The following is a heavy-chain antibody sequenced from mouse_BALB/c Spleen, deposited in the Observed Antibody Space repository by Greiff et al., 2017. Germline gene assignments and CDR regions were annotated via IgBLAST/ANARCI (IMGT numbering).Heavy chain of an antibody. D-gene: IGHD2-10*02. V-gene: IGHV14-3*02. CDR2: IDPANGNT. J-gene: IGHJ3*01. CDR1: GFNIKDTY. CDR3: ARSLYGNYDAY. Sequence: EVQRVESGAELVKPGASVKLSCTASGFNIKDTYMHWVKQRPEQGLEWIGRIDPANGNTKYDPKFQGKATITADTSSNTAYLQLSSLTSEDTAVYYCARSLYGNYDAYWGQGTLVTVSA.